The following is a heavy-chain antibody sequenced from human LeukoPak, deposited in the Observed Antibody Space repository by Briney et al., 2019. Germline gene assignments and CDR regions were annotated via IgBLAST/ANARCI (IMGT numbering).Heavy chain of an antibody. V-gene: IGHV1-46*01. D-gene: IGHD6-13*01. Sequence: ASVKVSCKASGYTFTSYYMHCVRQAPGQGLEWMGIINPSGGSTSYAQKFQGRVTMTRDTSTSTVYMELSSLRSEDTAVYYCARMTYSSSWYGAHFDYWGQGTLVTVSS. J-gene: IGHJ4*02. CDR1: GYTFTSYY. CDR3: ARMTYSSSWYGAHFDY. CDR2: INPSGGST.